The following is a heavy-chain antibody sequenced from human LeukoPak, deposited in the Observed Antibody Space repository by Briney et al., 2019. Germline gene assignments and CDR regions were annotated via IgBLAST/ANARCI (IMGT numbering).Heavy chain of an antibody. D-gene: IGHD6-19*01. CDR1: GFTFSSYA. V-gene: IGHV3-23*01. CDR2: ISGSGDRT. Sequence: GGSLRLSCAASGFTFSSYAMSWVRQAPGKGLGWVSAISGSGDRTYYADSVRGRFTISRDNSKNTPYLQMNSLRAEDTAVYYCARGSYSSGWTLDYWGQGTLVTVSS. CDR3: ARGSYSSGWTLDY. J-gene: IGHJ4*02.